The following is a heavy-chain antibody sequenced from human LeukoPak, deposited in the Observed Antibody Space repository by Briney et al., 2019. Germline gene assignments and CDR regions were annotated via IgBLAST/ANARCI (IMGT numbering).Heavy chain of an antibody. CDR3: ARAGYYDSSGLYYFDY. D-gene: IGHD3-22*01. CDR2: IWYDGSNK. V-gene: IGHV3-33*01. CDR1: GFTFSSYG. Sequence: PGRSLRLSCAASGFTFSSYGMHWVRQAPGKGLEWVAVIWYDGSNKYYADSVKGRFTISRDNSKNTLYLRMNSLRAEDTAVYYCARAGYYDSSGLYYFDYWGQGTLVTVSS. J-gene: IGHJ4*02.